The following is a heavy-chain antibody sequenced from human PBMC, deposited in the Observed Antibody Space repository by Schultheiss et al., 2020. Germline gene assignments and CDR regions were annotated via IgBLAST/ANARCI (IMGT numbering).Heavy chain of an antibody. Sequence: SQTLSLTCTVSGGSISSSSYYWGWIRQPPGKGLEWIGEIYHSGSTNYSPSLKSRVTISVDTSKNQFSLKLSSVTAADTAVYYCARGRVVPAAFNWFDPWGQGMLVTASS. J-gene: IGHJ5*02. CDR2: IYHSGST. V-gene: IGHV4-39*07. CDR3: ARGRVVPAAFNWFDP. D-gene: IGHD2-2*01. CDR1: GGSISSSSYY.